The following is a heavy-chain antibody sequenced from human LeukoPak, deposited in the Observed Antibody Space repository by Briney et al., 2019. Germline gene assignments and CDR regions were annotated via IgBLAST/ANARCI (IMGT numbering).Heavy chain of an antibody. CDR3: ARGYGYNTNFDY. Sequence: GASVKVSCKASGGTFSSYAISWVRQAPGQGLEWMGGIIPIFGTANYAQKFQGRVTITTDESTSTAYMELSSLRSEDTAVYYCARGYGYNTNFDYWGQGTPVTVSS. D-gene: IGHD5-24*01. CDR2: IIPIFGTA. J-gene: IGHJ4*02. CDR1: GGTFSSYA. V-gene: IGHV1-69*05.